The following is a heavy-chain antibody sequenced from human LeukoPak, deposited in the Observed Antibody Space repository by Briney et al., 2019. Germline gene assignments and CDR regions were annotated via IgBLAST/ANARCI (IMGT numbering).Heavy chain of an antibody. V-gene: IGHV3-23*01. J-gene: IGHJ4*02. CDR1: GSVLSSYE. Sequence: PGGSLRLSCTGSGSVLSSYEMTWFRQAPGKGLEWVSSVDYSGDSPYYADSVKGRFTISRDNTKNILYLQLSSLRVEDTAVYYCTRNSGWYGITWGQGTLVAVSS. CDR3: TRNSGWYGIT. D-gene: IGHD6-19*01. CDR2: VDYSGDSP.